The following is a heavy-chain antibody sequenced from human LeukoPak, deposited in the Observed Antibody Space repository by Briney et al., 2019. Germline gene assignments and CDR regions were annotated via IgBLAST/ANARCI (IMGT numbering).Heavy chain of an antibody. V-gene: IGHV3-11*06. D-gene: IGHD3-3*01. Sequence: PGGSLRLSCVASGFTFSDHYMSWIRQAPGKGLEWVSYISGSSTHTNSADSVKGRFTISRDNAKNSLYLQMNSLRAEDTAVYYCARADPYEDWGQGTLVTVSS. CDR3: ARADPYED. CDR1: GFTFSDHY. J-gene: IGHJ4*02. CDR2: ISGSSTHT.